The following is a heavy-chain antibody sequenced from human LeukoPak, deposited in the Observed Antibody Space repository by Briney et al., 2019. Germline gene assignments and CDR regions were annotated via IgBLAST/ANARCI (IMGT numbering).Heavy chain of an antibody. Sequence: GESLKISCKASGYTFTSYDINWVRQATGQGLEWMGWMNPNSDNTGYAQKFQGRVTITRNTSISTAYMELSSLRSEDTAVYYCARGRRSRGAVAGRVQYYYYYMDVWGKGTTVTISS. D-gene: IGHD6-19*01. CDR1: GYTFTSYD. V-gene: IGHV1-8*01. CDR3: ARGRRSRGAVAGRVQYYYYYMDV. CDR2: MNPNSDNT. J-gene: IGHJ6*03.